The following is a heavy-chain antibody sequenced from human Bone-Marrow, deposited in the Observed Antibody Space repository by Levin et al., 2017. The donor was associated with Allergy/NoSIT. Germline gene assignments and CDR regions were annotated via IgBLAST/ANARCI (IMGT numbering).Heavy chain of an antibody. CDR2: IKNDGSET. CDR1: GFTFDNYR. Sequence: GESLKISCAVFGFTFDNYRMRWVRQTPGKGLESVANIKNDGSETYYVDSVKGRFTISRDNAKNSLHLQMNSLRAEDTAVYYCATAVRRIPFDYWGQGTLVTVSS. V-gene: IGHV3-7*01. D-gene: IGHD2-21*01. J-gene: IGHJ4*02. CDR3: ATAVRRIPFDY.